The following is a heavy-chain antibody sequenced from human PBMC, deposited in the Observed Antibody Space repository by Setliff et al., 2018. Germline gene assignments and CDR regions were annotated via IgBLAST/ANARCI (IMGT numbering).Heavy chain of an antibody. CDR2: INAGNGNT. D-gene: IGHD3-22*01. V-gene: IGHV1-3*01. Sequence: GASVKVSCKASGYTFTGYYMHWVRQPPGHRLEWMGWINAGNGNTTFSQKFRDRVTITRDTSARTAYMELSSLGSEDTAVYYCARRSPYYDYRGYNFDYWGQGTPVTVSS. CDR3: ARRSPYYDYRGYNFDY. J-gene: IGHJ4*02. CDR1: GYTFTGYY.